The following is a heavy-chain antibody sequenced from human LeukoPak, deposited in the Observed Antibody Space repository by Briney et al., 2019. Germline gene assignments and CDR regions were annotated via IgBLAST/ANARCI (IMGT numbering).Heavy chain of an antibody. CDR2: IRYDGSNK. J-gene: IGHJ5*02. V-gene: IGHV3-30*02. CDR3: AKSGYDFGGWFDP. Sequence: GESLKISCAASGFTFSSYGMHWVRQAPGKGLEWVAFIRYDGSNKYYADSVKGRFTISRDNSKNTLYLQMNSLRAEDTAVYYCAKSGYDFGGWFDPWGQGTLVTVSS. CDR1: GFTFSSYG. D-gene: IGHD5-12*01.